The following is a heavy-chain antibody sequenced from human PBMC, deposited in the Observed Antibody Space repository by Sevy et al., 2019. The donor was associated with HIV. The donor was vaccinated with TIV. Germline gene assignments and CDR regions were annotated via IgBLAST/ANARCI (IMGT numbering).Heavy chain of an antibody. J-gene: IGHJ1*01. CDR2: FDPEDGET. CDR3: ATSIDIIKIEYFQH. V-gene: IGHV1-24*01. Sequence: ASVKVSCKVSGYTLTELSMHWVRQAPGKGLEWMGGFDPEDGETIYAQKFQGRVTMSEDTSTDTAYMELSSLRSEDTAVYYCATSIDIIKIEYFQHWGQGTLVTVSS. CDR1: GYTLTELS. D-gene: IGHD3-16*02.